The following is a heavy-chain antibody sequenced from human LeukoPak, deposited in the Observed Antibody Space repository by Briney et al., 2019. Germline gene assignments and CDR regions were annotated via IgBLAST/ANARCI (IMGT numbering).Heavy chain of an antibody. CDR3: ARGRGYSYGNHYFDY. D-gene: IGHD5-18*01. V-gene: IGHV3-7*01. CDR1: AFTFSSFC. Sequence: GWSLTLSCAASAFTFSSFCMSCVRQAPGKWLEWVANIKHDGREKFYVDSMKGRLTISRDNAKNSLYLQMNRLRGEDTAVYYCARGRGYSYGNHYFDYWGQGTLVTVSS. J-gene: IGHJ4*02. CDR2: IKHDGREK.